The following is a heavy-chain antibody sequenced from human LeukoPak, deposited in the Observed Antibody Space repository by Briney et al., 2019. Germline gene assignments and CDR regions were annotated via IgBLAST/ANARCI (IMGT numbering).Heavy chain of an antibody. D-gene: IGHD6-13*01. J-gene: IGHJ4*02. Sequence: PSETLSLTCTVSGGSISSYYWSWSRQPAGKGLEWIGRIYTSGSTNYNPSLKSRVTMSVDTSKNQFSLKLSSVTAADTAVYYCARDQGYSSSWYYNFDYWGQGTLVTVSS. V-gene: IGHV4-4*07. CDR2: IYTSGST. CDR1: GGSISSYY. CDR3: ARDQGYSSSWYYNFDY.